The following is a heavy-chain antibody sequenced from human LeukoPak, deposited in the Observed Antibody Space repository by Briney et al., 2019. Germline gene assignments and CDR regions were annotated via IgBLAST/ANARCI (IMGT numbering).Heavy chain of an antibody. CDR2: IYPGDSDT. V-gene: IGHV5-51*01. CDR1: GYSITNYW. Sequence: GESLKISCNGSGYSITNYWIGWVRQMPGKGLEWMGTIYPGDSDTKYSPSFQGQVTISADKSISTAYLQWSSLKASDTAMYYCARRIAAAGSIGTRYFDYWGQGTLVTVSS. CDR3: ARRIAAAGSIGTRYFDY. D-gene: IGHD6-13*01. J-gene: IGHJ4*02.